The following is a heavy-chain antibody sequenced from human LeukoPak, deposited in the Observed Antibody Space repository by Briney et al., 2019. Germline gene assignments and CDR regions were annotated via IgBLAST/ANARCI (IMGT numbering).Heavy chain of an antibody. CDR1: GGSFSGYY. D-gene: IGHD2-2*01. V-gene: IGHV4-34*01. Sequence: SSETLSLTCAVYGGSFSGYYWSWIRQPPGKGLEWIGEINHSGSTNYNPSLKSRVTISVDTSKNQFSLKLSSVTAADTAVYYCARGPRIVVVPAAPPGHYDYWGQGTLVTVSS. J-gene: IGHJ4*02. CDR3: ARGPRIVVVPAAPPGHYDY. CDR2: INHSGST.